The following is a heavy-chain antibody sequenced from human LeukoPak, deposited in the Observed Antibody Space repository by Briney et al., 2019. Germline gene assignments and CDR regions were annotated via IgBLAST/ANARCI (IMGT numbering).Heavy chain of an antibody. CDR2: INHSGST. V-gene: IGHV4-39*07. D-gene: IGHD6-19*01. CDR1: GGSTSSSSYY. Sequence: PSETLSLTCTVSGGSTSSSSYYWSWIRQPPGKGLEWIGEINHSGSTNYNPSLKSRVTISVDTSKNQFSLKLSSVTAADTAVYYCARVLEGSSGQHWYFDLWGRGTLVTVSS. CDR3: ARVLEGSSGQHWYFDL. J-gene: IGHJ2*01.